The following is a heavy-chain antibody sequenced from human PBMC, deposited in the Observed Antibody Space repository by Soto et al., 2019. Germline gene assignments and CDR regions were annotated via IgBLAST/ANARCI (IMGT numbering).Heavy chain of an antibody. CDR2: IWYDGSNK. J-gene: IGHJ3*02. CDR1: GFTFSSYG. D-gene: IGHD1-26*01. V-gene: IGHV3-33*01. Sequence: QVQLVESGGGVVQPGRSLRLSCAASGFTFSSYGMHWVRQAPGKGLEWVAVIWYDGSNKYYADSVKGRFIISRDNSKNTLYLQMNSLRAEDTAVYYCARDSRWELRHAFDIWGQGTMVTVSS. CDR3: ARDSRWELRHAFDI.